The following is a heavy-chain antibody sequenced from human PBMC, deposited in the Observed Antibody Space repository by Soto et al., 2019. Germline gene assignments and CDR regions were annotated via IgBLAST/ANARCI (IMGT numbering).Heavy chain of an antibody. CDR3: ASLRNYYPPYYFDY. V-gene: IGHV4-30-2*01. D-gene: IGHD3-22*01. J-gene: IGHJ4*02. Sequence: WSWIRQPPGKGLEWIGYIYHSGSTYYNPSLKSRVTISVDRSKNQFSLKLSSVTAADTAVYYCASLRNYYPPYYFDYWGQGTLVTVSS. CDR2: IYHSGST.